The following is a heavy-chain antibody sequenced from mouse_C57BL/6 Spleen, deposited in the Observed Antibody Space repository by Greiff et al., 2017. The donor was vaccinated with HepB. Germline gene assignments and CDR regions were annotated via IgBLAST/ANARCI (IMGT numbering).Heavy chain of an antibody. Sequence: EVQLVESGGGLVQPGGSLSLSCAASGFTFTDYYMSWVRQPPGKALEWLGFIRNKANGYTTEDSASVKGRFTISRDNSQSVLYLQMNALRAWDSATYYCARYRNRAYDYDDYFDYWGQGTTLTVSS. CDR3: ARYRNRAYDYDDYFDY. J-gene: IGHJ2*01. CDR1: GFTFTDYY. V-gene: IGHV7-3*01. CDR2: IRNKANGYTT. D-gene: IGHD2-4*01.